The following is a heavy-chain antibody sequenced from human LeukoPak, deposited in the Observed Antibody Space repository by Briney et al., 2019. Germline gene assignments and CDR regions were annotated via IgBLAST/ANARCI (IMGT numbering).Heavy chain of an antibody. CDR1: GLTFDDYA. Sequence: PGRSLRLSCAASGLTFDDYAMHWVRQAPGKGLEWVSGISWNSGSIGYADSVKGRFTISRDNAKNSLYLQMNSLRAEDTALYYCAKDFSWGGGDCFDYWGQGTLVTVSS. J-gene: IGHJ4*02. CDR2: ISWNSGSI. V-gene: IGHV3-9*01. CDR3: AKDFSWGGGDCFDY. D-gene: IGHD2-21*02.